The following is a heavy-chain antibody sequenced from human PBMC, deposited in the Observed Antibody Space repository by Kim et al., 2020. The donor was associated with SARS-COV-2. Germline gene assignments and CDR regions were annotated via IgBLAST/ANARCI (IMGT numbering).Heavy chain of an antibody. CDR3: GRRSAVTAGGS. V-gene: IGHV3-7*01. J-gene: IGHJ5*02. Sequence: RYYVESVKDRFTISRDNAKNSLYLQMNNLRVEDTAVYYCGRRSAVTAGGSWGQGTLVTVSS. D-gene: IGHD4-17*01. CDR2: R.